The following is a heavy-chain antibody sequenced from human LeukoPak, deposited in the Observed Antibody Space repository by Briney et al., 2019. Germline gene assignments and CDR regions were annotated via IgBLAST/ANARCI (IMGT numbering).Heavy chain of an antibody. CDR3: AKDLIPRTGSYEGYYYYGMDV. CDR2: ISWDGGST. V-gene: IGHV3-43D*03. J-gene: IGHJ6*02. Sequence: GSLRLSCAASGFTFDDYAMHWVRQAPGKGLEWVSLISWDGGSTYYADSVKGRFTISRDNSKNSLYLQMNSLRAEDTALYYCAKDLIPRTGSYEGYYYYGMDVWGQGTTVTVSS. CDR1: GFTFDDYA. D-gene: IGHD1-26*01.